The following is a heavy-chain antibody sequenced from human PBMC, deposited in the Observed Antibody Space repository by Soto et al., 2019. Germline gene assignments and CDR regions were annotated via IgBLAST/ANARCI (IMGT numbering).Heavy chain of an antibody. CDR1: GYSFTSYW. V-gene: IGHV5-10-1*01. CDR2: IDPSDSYT. J-gene: IGHJ6*02. Sequence: PGESLKISCQGSGYSFTSYWISWVRQMPGKGLEWMGRIDPSDSYTNYSPSFQGHVTISADKSISTAYLQWSSLKASDTAMYYCARPGIAVAGHYYYGMDVWGQGTTVTVSS. D-gene: IGHD6-19*01. CDR3: ARPGIAVAGHYYYGMDV.